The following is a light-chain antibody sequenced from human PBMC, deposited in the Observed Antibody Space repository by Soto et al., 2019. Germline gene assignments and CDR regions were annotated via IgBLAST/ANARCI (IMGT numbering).Light chain of an antibody. Sequence: EIVMTQSPATLSVSPGERATLSCRASQSVSSNLAWYQQKPGQAPRLLIYGASTRATGIPARFSGSGSGTEFTLIISSLQSEDFAVSYCQQYNNWYPLTFGGGTKVEIK. CDR3: QQYNNWYPLT. V-gene: IGKV3-15*01. CDR2: GAS. CDR1: QSVSSN. J-gene: IGKJ4*01.